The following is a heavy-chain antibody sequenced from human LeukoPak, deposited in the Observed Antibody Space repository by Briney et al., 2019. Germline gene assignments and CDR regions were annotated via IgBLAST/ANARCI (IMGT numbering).Heavy chain of an antibody. D-gene: IGHD1-26*01. CDR1: GYSISNGYC. Sequence: SETLSLTCTVSGYSISNGYCWAWIRQPPGKGLEWIGSFYHSGSTYYNPSLKSRVTISADTSKNQFSLELGSVTAADTAVYYCARGSVGATTAFDYWGQGTLVTVSS. V-gene: IGHV4-38-2*02. CDR3: ARGSVGATTAFDY. J-gene: IGHJ4*02. CDR2: FYHSGST.